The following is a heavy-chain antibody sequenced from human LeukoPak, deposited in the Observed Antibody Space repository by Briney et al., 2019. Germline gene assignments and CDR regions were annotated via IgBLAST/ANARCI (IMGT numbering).Heavy chain of an antibody. Sequence: SGPTLVKPTQTLTLTCTFSGFSLSTSGVGVGWIRQPPGKALEWLALIYWDDDKRYSPSLKSRLTITKDTPKNQVVLTMTNMDPVDTATYYCAHHLIAVADYAFDIWGQGTMVTVSS. CDR3: AHHLIAVADYAFDI. V-gene: IGHV2-5*02. D-gene: IGHD6-19*01. J-gene: IGHJ3*02. CDR1: GFSLSTSGVG. CDR2: IYWDDDK.